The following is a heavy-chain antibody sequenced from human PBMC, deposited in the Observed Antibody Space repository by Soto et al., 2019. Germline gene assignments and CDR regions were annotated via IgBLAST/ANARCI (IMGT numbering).Heavy chain of an antibody. CDR3: ALFESDDDVWGSFRS. Sequence: ASVKVSCKASGGIFSNYGFSWVRQAPGQGLEWMGGIIPLFGEPSYAQKFQGRLIISADASTNRAYLDLYSLTTEDAGIYYCALFESDDDVWGSFRSWGQGTPVTVSS. CDR2: IIPLFGEP. CDR1: GGIFSNYG. D-gene: IGHD3-16*01. J-gene: IGHJ5*02. V-gene: IGHV1-69*13.